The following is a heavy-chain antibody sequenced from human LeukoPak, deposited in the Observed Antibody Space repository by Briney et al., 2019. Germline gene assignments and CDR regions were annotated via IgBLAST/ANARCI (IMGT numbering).Heavy chain of an antibody. J-gene: IGHJ4*02. Sequence: GGSLRLSCVASGFTFSNYNMNWVRQAPGKGLEWVSYITLSSSTIYYADSVKGRFTISRDNAKNSLYLQMDSLRAEDTALYYCGRDLSGWYGPDYWGQGTLVTVSS. V-gene: IGHV3-48*01. D-gene: IGHD6-19*01. CDR3: GRDLSGWYGPDY. CDR2: ITLSSSTI. CDR1: GFTFSNYN.